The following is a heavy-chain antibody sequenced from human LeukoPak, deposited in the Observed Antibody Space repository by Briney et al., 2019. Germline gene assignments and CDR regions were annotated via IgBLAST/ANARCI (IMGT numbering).Heavy chain of an antibody. CDR1: GFTFSSYW. CDR2: MNIDGSEE. V-gene: IGHV3-7*01. CDR3: VRDPVEWELLLDY. Sequence: PGGSLRLSCAASGFTFSSYWMGWVRQAAGKRLEWVANMNIDGSEEYYADSAKGRFTISRDNARNSVYLQMNSLRVEDTAVYYCVRDPVEWELLLDYWGQGTLVTVSS. D-gene: IGHD1-26*01. J-gene: IGHJ4*02.